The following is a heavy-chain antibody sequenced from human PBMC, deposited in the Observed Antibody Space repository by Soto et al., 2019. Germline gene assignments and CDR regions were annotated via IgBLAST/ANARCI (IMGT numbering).Heavy chain of an antibody. CDR1: GFTFSSYA. Sequence: GGSLRLSCAASGFTFSSYAMSWVRQAPGKGLEWVSAISGSGGSTYYADSVKGRFTISRDNSKNTLYLQMNSLRAEDTAVYYCAKGLSFGVVTTSDYWGQRTSVTVSS. J-gene: IGHJ4*02. CDR2: ISGSGGST. CDR3: AKGLSFGVVTTSDY. V-gene: IGHV3-23*01. D-gene: IGHD3-3*01.